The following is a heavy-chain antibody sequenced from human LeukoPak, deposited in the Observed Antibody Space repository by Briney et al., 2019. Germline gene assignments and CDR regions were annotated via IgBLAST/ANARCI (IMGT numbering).Heavy chain of an antibody. V-gene: IGHV1-18*01. CDR2: ISAYNGNT. D-gene: IGHD4-11*01. CDR1: GYTFTSYG. Sequence: GASVKVSCKASGYTFTSYGISWVRQAPGQGLEWMGWISAYNGNTNCAQKLQGRVTMTTDTSTSTAYMELRSLRSNDTAVYYCARAGATVTYYYYYYMDVWGKGTTVTVSS. J-gene: IGHJ6*03. CDR3: ARAGATVTYYYYYYMDV.